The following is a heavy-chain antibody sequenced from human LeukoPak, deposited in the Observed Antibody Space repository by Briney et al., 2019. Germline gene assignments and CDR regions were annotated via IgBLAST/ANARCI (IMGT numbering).Heavy chain of an antibody. CDR1: GFSLSTSGMC. CDR2: IDWDDDK. J-gene: IGHJ3*02. V-gene: IGHV2-70*11. CDR3: ARTTTVTTRDAFDI. Sequence: SGPTLVNPTQTLILTCTFSGFSLSTSGMCVSWIRQPPGKALEWLARIDWDDDKYYSTSLKTRLTISKDTSKNQVVLTMTNMDPVDTATYYCARTTTVTTRDAFDIWGQGTMVTVSS. D-gene: IGHD4-17*01.